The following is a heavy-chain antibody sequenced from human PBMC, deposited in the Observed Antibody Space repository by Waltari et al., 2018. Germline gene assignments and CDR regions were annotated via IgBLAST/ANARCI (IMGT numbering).Heavy chain of an antibody. Sequence: QLQLQESGPGLVKPSETLSLTCTVSGGSISSSSYYWGWIRPPPGKGLEWIGSIYYSGSTSYNPSLKSRVTISVDTSKNQFSLKLSSVTAADTAVYYCASEPAPIVVVVAASFDYWGQGTLVTVSS. CDR1: GGSISSSSYY. D-gene: IGHD2-15*01. J-gene: IGHJ4*02. CDR3: ASEPAPIVVVVAASFDY. V-gene: IGHV4-39*07. CDR2: IYYSGST.